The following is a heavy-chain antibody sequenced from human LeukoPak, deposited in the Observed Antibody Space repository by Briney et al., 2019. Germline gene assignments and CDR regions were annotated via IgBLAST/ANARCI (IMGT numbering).Heavy chain of an antibody. J-gene: IGHJ4*02. CDR3: AKGYYYDSSGYLDY. D-gene: IGHD3-22*01. CDR2: ISWNSGSI. CDR1: GFTFDDYA. Sequence: GGSLRLSCAASGFTFDDYAMHWVRQAPGKGLEWVSGISWNSGSIGYADSVKGRFTISRDNAKNSLYLQMNSLRAEDTALYYCAKGYYYDSSGYLDYWGQGTLVTVSS. V-gene: IGHV3-9*01.